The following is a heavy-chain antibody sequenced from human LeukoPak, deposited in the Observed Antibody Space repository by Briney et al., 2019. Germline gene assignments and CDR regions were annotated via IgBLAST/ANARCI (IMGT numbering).Heavy chain of an antibody. CDR3: ARERDVMRIGGMVA. Sequence: GGSLRLSCAASGFSFSSNCIHWVRQAPGKGLEWVSFIQTGGDPKYYADSVRGRFTISRDNSKKTCSLQMDSLRVEDTATYYCARERDVMRIGGMVAWGQGT. V-gene: IGHV3-30*02. CDR1: GFSFSSNC. CDR2: IQTGGDPK. J-gene: IGHJ6*02. D-gene: IGHD2-21*01.